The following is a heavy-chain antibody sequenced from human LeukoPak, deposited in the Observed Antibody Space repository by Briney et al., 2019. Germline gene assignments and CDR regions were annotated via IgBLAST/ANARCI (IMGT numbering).Heavy chain of an antibody. D-gene: IGHD5-24*01. CDR3: AKVFVEWLQFSYFDY. CDR1: GFTFSSYG. V-gene: IGHV3-30*18. Sequence: GGFLRLSCAASGFTFSSYGMHWVRQAPGKGLEWVAVISYDGSNKYYADSVKGRFTISRDNSKNTLYLQTNSLRAEDTAVYYCAKVFVEWLQFSYFDYWGQGTLVTVSS. CDR2: ISYDGSNK. J-gene: IGHJ4*02.